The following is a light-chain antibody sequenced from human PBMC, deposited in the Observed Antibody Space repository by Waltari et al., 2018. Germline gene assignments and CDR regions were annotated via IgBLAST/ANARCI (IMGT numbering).Light chain of an antibody. J-gene: IGLJ3*02. Sequence: QSVLTQPPSASGTPGQRVTIYCSGSSSNIGTNTVNWNQQLPGTPPRLLIYSNSLRPSGVPDRFSGSKSGTSASLAISGVQSEDEADYYCAAWDDTLRGSWVFGGGTKLTVL. CDR2: SNS. CDR3: AAWDDTLRGSWV. V-gene: IGLV1-44*01. CDR1: SSNIGTNT.